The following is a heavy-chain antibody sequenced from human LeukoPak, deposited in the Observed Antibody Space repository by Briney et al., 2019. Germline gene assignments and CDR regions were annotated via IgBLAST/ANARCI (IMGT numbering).Heavy chain of an antibody. D-gene: IGHD1-26*01. CDR1: GGSISSYY. J-gene: IGHJ4*02. CDR2: IYYSGST. Sequence: SETLSLTCTVSGGSISSYYWSWLRQPPGKGLEWIGYIYYSGSTNYNPSLKSRVTISVDTSKNQFSLKLSSVTAADTAVYYCARWGLHQWVGGIDYWGQGTLVTVSS. CDR3: ARWGLHQWVGGIDY. V-gene: IGHV4-59*01.